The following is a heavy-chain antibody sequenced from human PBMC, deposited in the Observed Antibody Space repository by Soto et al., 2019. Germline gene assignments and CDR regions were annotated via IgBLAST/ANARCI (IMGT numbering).Heavy chain of an antibody. CDR3: ARYGPYYDFWSGYYPFGWFDP. J-gene: IGHJ5*02. V-gene: IGHV4-39*01. D-gene: IGHD3-3*01. Sequence: PSETLSLTCSVSGDSISSSAYYWDWIRQPPGKGLEWIGSIYYSGSTYYNPSLKSRVTISVDTSKNQFSLKLSSVTAADTAVYYCARYGPYYDFWSGYYPFGWFDPWGQGTLVTVSS. CDR2: IYYSGST. CDR1: GDSISSSAYY.